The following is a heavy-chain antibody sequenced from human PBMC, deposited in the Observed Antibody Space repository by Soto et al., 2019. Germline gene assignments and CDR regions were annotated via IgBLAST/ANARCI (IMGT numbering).Heavy chain of an antibody. J-gene: IGHJ3*02. CDR2: IYSGGST. V-gene: IGHV3-53*01. Sequence: GGSLRLSCAASGFTVSSNYMSWVRQAPGKGLEWVSVIYSGGSTYYADSVKGRFTISRDNSENTLYLQMNSLRAEDTAVYYCAREDASGYLDAFDIWGQGTMVTVSS. CDR3: AREDASGYLDAFDI. CDR1: GFTVSSNY. D-gene: IGHD3-22*01.